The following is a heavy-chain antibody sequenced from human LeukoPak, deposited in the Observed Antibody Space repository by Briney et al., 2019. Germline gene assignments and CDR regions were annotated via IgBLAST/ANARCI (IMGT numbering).Heavy chain of an antibody. J-gene: IGHJ4*02. CDR3: AKDTGYSSSWEPFDY. Sequence: GGSLRLSCAASGFTFDDYAMHWVRQAPGKGLEGVSGISWNSGSIGYADSVKGRFTISRDNAKNSLYLQMNSLRAEDTALYYCAKDTGYSSSWEPFDYWGQGTLVTVSS. CDR2: ISWNSGSI. D-gene: IGHD6-13*01. V-gene: IGHV3-9*01. CDR1: GFTFDDYA.